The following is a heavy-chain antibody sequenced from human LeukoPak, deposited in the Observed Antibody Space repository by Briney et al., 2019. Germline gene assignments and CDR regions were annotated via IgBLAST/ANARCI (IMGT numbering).Heavy chain of an antibody. CDR1: GFTVSSNY. CDR3: AKGVSSSWSNDAFDI. V-gene: IGHV3-66*01. CDR2: IYTDGST. J-gene: IGHJ3*02. Sequence: GGSLRLSCAASGFTVSSNYMSWVRQAPGKGLEWVSVIYTDGSTNYADSVKGRVTISRDNSKNTLYLQMNSLGTEDTAVYYCAKGVSSSWSNDAFDIWGQGTMVTVSS. D-gene: IGHD6-13*01.